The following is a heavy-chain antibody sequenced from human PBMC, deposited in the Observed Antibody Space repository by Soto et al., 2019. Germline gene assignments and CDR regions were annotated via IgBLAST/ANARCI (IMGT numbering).Heavy chain of an antibody. CDR2: IYSDDNT. D-gene: IGHD4-17*01. Sequence: DVQLVKSGGGLIQPGGSLRLSCAASGITATNGHMSWGRQAPGKGLEWVSVIYSDDNTYYADSVKGRFTISRDTSKNTVYLQMNSLRAEDTAVYYCARDWNGDKYFDFWDQGSLVTVSS. V-gene: IGHV3-53*01. CDR1: GITATNGH. J-gene: IGHJ4*02. CDR3: ARDWNGDKYFDF.